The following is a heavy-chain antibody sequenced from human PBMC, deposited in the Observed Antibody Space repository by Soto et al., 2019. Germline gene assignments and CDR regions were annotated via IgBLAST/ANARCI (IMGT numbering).Heavy chain of an antibody. CDR3: ATYYDSSGPTFGY. Sequence: SETLSLTCTVSGGSISSGDHYWSWVRQPPGKGLEWIAYIYYSGTTYYNPSLKSRVTMSVDTSKNQFSLNLCSVTGADTAVYYCATYYDSSGPTFGYWGRGTRVIVSS. CDR1: GGSISSGDHY. J-gene: IGHJ4*02. V-gene: IGHV4-30-4*01. CDR2: IYYSGTT. D-gene: IGHD3-22*01.